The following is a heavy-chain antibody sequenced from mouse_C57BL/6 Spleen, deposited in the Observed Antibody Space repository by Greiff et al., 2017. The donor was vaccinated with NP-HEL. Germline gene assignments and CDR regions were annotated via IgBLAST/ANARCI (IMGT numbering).Heavy chain of an antibody. J-gene: IGHJ1*03. CDR1: GFTFSDYG. D-gene: IGHD2-3*01. CDR3: ARSDGYYYFDV. CDR2: ISSGSSTI. Sequence: EVQGVESGGGLVKPGGSLKLSCAASGFTFSDYGMHWVRQAPEKGLEWVAYISSGSSTIYYADTVKGRFTISRDNAKNTLFLQMTSLRSEDTAMYYCARSDGYYYFDVWGTGTTVTVSS. V-gene: IGHV5-17*01.